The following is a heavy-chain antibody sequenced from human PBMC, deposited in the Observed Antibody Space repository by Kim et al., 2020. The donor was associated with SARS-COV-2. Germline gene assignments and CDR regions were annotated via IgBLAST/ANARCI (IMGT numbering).Heavy chain of an antibody. D-gene: IGHD2-15*01. CDR1: GFAVNNLA. Sequence: GGSLRLSCTVSGFAVNNLAMYWVRQAPGKGLEWVSFISFDGRNIYYGDSVKGRFAISRDLSKNTLYLQMNRLRLQDSAVYYCASWGDNVVVVPAAVDTWG. J-gene: IGHJ5*01. CDR2: ISFDGRNI. V-gene: IGHV3-30*03. CDR3: ASWGDNVVVVPAAVDT.